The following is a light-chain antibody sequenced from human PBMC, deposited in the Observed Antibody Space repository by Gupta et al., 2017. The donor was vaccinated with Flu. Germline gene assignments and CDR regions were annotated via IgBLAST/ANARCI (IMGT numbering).Light chain of an antibody. J-gene: IGKJ1*01. CDR3: QQYNDWPPT. Sequence: IVMKQSPASLSVSPGERATLSCRASQSASSHIAWYQQKPGQAPRLLIHATSTRAPGIPARFRGSGSGTEFTLTISSLQSEDFAAYYCQQYNDWPPTFGQGTKVDIK. CDR1: QSASSH. CDR2: ATS. V-gene: IGKV3-15*01.